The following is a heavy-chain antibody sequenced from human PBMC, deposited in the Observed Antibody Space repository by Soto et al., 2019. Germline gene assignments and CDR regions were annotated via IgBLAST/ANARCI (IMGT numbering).Heavy chain of an antibody. D-gene: IGHD5-18*01. CDR1: GGSISSYY. J-gene: IGHJ3*02. Sequence: QVQLQESGPGLVKPSETLSLTCTVSGGSISSYYWSWIRQPAGKGLEWIGRIYTSGSTNYNPSLKSRVTMSVDTSKNQFSLKLSSVTAADTAVYYCARDFFEPDTAMVLDAFDIWGQGTMVTVSS. CDR3: ARDFFEPDTAMVLDAFDI. V-gene: IGHV4-4*07. CDR2: IYTSGST.